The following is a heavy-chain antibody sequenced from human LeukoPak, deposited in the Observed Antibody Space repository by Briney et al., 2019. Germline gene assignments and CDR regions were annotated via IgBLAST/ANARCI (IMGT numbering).Heavy chain of an antibody. J-gene: IGHJ4*02. CDR1: GYTFTVYY. CDR3: ARVSGSSTLFDY. D-gene: IGHD1-26*01. Sequence: AAVTVSCKASGYTFTVYYMHWVRQAPGQGREWMRWINTNSGGRNYSQKFQGRVTMTRDTSISTAYMELSRLRSDDTAVYYCARVSGSSTLFDYWGQGTLVTVSS. CDR2: INTNSGGR. V-gene: IGHV1-2*02.